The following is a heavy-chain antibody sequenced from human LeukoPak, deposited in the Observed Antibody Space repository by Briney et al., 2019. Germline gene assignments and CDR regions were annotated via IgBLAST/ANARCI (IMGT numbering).Heavy chain of an antibody. CDR1: GVTFSSFW. D-gene: IGHD3-16*01. CDR2: INSDGSIS. Sequence: WGSLRLSCAASGVTFSSFWMRWVRQVPGKGLVWVSRINSDGSISTYAASVKGRFTISKDNAKNTLYLQINSLRAEDTAGYYCARDLLGNWGQGTLVTVFS. CDR3: ARDLLGN. J-gene: IGHJ4*02. V-gene: IGHV3-74*01.